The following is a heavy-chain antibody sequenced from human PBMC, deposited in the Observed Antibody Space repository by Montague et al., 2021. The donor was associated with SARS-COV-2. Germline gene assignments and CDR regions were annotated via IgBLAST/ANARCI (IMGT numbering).Heavy chain of an antibody. Sequence: CAISGDSVSGKSVAWNWLRYHLSRGHEWLGSPYHRSKWDSDYAEXVKRRLVITPDTSKNQVSLQLNSVIPEDTAVYFCASSGITLTGLDAFDIWGQGTMVTVSS. D-gene: IGHD3-9*01. CDR2: PYHRSKWDS. CDR1: GDSVSGKSVA. CDR3: ASSGITLTGLDAFDI. J-gene: IGHJ3*02. V-gene: IGHV6-1*01.